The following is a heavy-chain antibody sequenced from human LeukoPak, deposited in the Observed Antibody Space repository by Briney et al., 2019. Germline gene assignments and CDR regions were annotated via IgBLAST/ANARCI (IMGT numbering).Heavy chain of an antibody. V-gene: IGHV1-8*01. J-gene: IGHJ4*02. CDR1: GYTFTSYD. Sequence: SVKVSCKASGYTFTSYDINWVRQATGQGLEWMDWMNPNSGNTGYAQKFQGRVTMTRNTSISAAYMELSSLRSEDTAVYYCARRKISDQLEGSDYWGQGTLVTVSS. D-gene: IGHD1-1*01. CDR3: ARRKISDQLEGSDY. CDR2: MNPNSGNT.